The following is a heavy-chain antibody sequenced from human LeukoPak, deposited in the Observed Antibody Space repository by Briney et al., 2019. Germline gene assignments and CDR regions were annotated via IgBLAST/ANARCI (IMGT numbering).Heavy chain of an antibody. V-gene: IGHV4-61*08. J-gene: IGHJ4*02. CDR2: VSYTGST. D-gene: IGHD4-17*01. CDR1: GGSISSGGYY. CDR3: ARASTVTTWSLGY. Sequence: PSQTLSLTCTVSGGSISSGGYYWSWIRQHPGKGLEWIGYVSYTGSTNCNPSLKSRVTMSVDTSKNQFSLNLSSVTAADTAMYYCARASTVTTWSLGYWGQGILVTVSP.